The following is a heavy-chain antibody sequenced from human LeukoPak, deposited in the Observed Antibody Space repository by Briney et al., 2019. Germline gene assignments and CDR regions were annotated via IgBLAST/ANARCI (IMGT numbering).Heavy chain of an antibody. CDR1: GGTFSSYA. D-gene: IGHD3-10*01. CDR3: ARARRRFGELLISRGAFDI. J-gene: IGHJ3*02. CDR2: IIPIFGTA. V-gene: IGHV1-69*13. Sequence: SVKVSCKASGGTFSSYAISWARQAPGQGLEWMGGIIPIFGTANYAQKFQGRVTITADESTSTAYMELSSLRSEDTAVYYCARARRRFGELLISRGAFDIWGQGTMVTVSS.